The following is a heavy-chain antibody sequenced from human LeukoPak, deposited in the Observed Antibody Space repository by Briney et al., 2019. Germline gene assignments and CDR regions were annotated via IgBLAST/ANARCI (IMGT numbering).Heavy chain of an antibody. CDR2: MSNSGTT. D-gene: IGHD3-10*01. Sequence: PSETLSLTCTVSDGSISNYFWNWIRQPPGKGLQWIGYMSNSGTTNYNPSLKSRVTISVDTSKNQFSLQLTSVTAADTAVYYCARYYGSGSYNNWFDPWGQGTLVTVSS. CDR1: DGSISNYF. V-gene: IGHV4-59*13. CDR3: ARYYGSGSYNNWFDP. J-gene: IGHJ5*02.